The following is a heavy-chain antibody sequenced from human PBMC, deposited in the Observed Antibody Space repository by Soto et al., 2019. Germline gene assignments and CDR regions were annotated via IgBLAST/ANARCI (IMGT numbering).Heavy chain of an antibody. V-gene: IGHV1-69*01. J-gene: IGHJ6*02. CDR1: GGTFNRYT. CDR3: ALWGFRDGNNSKYNYSGMDV. Sequence: VQLVQSGDEVKKPGSSVKLSCKASGGTFNRYTISWVRQAPGQGLEWMGGIIPIFGTANYAQKFQGRVAINPNESTSAAYMERESLKSETTPVYYCALWGFRDGNNSKYNYSGMDVWGQGTTVTVSS. D-gene: IGHD1-1*01. CDR2: IIPIFGTA.